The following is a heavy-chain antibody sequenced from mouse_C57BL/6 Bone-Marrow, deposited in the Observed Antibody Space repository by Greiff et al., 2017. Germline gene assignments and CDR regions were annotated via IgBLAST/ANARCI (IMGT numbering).Heavy chain of an antibody. Sequence: VQLQQSGAELVRPGASVKLSCTASGFNIKYDYMHWVQQRPEQGLEWIGWIDPESGDPDYALKFPGKATLTSDTSSNTVDMQLSSLTSEDKSVYYCTNYDGSRYYFDYWGQGTTLTVSS. D-gene: IGHD1-1*01. J-gene: IGHJ2*01. CDR1: GFNIKYDY. V-gene: IGHV14-4*01. CDR2: IDPESGDP. CDR3: TNYDGSRYYFDY.